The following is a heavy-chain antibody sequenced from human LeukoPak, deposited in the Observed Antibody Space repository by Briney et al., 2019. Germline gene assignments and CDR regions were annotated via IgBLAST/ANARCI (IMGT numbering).Heavy chain of an antibody. CDR2: INHSGST. J-gene: IGHJ5*02. CDR3: ARVFGARMITFGGVIAYNWFDP. CDR1: GGSFSGYY. Sequence: SETLSHTCAVYGGSFSGYYWSWIRQPPGKGLEWIGEINHSGSTNYNPSLKSRVTISVDTSKNQFSLKLSSVTAADTAVYYCARVFGARMITFGGVIAYNWFDPWGQGTLVTVSS. D-gene: IGHD3-16*02. V-gene: IGHV4-34*01.